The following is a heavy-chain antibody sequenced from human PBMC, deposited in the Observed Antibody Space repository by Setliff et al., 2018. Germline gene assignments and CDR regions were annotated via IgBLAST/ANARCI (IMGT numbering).Heavy chain of an antibody. Sequence: SCKVSGYRLIEVSMHWVRQAPGKGLEWVAIISYDGSNKYYADSVKGRFTISRDNSKNTLYLQMNSLRAEDTAVYYCARVREANWNPWANWFDPWGQGTLVTVSS. CDR2: ISYDGSNK. J-gene: IGHJ5*02. V-gene: IGHV3-30*04. CDR3: ARVREANWNPWANWFDP. CDR1: GYRLIEVS. D-gene: IGHD1-1*01.